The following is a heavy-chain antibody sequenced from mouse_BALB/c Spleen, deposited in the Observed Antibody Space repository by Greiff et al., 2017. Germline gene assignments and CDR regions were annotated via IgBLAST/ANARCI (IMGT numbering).Heavy chain of an antibody. CDR1: GYSFTGYT. J-gene: IGHJ2*01. Sequence: EVKLEESGPELVKPGASMKISCKASGYSFTGYTMNWVKQSHGKNLEWIGLINPYNGGTSYNQKFKGKATLTVDKSSSTAYMELLSLTSEDSAVYYCARDTTVVAPRFDYWGQGTTLTVSS. CDR2: INPYNGGT. D-gene: IGHD1-1*01. CDR3: ARDTTVVAPRFDY. V-gene: IGHV1-18*01.